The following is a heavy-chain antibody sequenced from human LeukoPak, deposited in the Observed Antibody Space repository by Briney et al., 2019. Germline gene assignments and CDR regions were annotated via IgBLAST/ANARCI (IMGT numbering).Heavy chain of an antibody. CDR3: ARNIVGAYNWFDP. D-gene: IGHD1-26*01. J-gene: IGHJ5*02. CDR1: GSTFSSYW. CDR2: IYYSGST. V-gene: IGHV4-39*01. Sequence: GSLRLSCAASGSTFSSYWMTWVRQPPGKGLEWIGSIYYSGSTYYNPSLKSRVTISVDTSKNQFSLRLSSVTAADTAVYYCARNIVGAYNWFDPWGQGTLVTVSS.